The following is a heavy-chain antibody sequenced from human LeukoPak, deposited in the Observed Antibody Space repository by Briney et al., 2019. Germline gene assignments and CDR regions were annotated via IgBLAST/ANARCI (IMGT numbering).Heavy chain of an antibody. CDR3: ARDLSSGWLDY. Sequence: GRSLRLTCAASGFTFSSYAMHWVRQAPGKGLERVAVISYDGSNKYYADSAKGRFTITRDNSKNTLYLQMNSLRAEDTAVYYCARDLSSGWLDYWGQGTLVTVSS. V-gene: IGHV3-30*04. J-gene: IGHJ4*02. CDR2: ISYDGSNK. D-gene: IGHD6-19*01. CDR1: GFTFSSYA.